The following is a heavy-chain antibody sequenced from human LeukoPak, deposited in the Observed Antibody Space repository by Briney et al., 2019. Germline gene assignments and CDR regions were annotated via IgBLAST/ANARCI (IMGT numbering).Heavy chain of an antibody. J-gene: IGHJ5*02. V-gene: IGHV4-39*01. CDR1: GGSLSSSSYY. CDR2: IYYSGST. Sequence: SETLSLTCTVSGGSLSSSSYYWGWIRQPPGKGLEWIGSIYYSGSTYYNPSLKSRVTISVDTSKTQFSLKLSSVTAADTAVYYCARRSYSEGWFDPWGQGTLVTVSS. CDR3: ARRSYSEGWFDP. D-gene: IGHD3-10*01.